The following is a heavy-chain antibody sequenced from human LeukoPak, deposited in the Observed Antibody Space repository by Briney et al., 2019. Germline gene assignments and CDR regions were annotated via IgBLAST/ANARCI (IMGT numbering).Heavy chain of an antibody. J-gene: IGHJ3*02. V-gene: IGHV3-33*01. CDR3: ARDSNVVVTAIADDAFDI. D-gene: IGHD2-21*02. CDR1: GFTFSSYG. CDR2: IWYDGSNK. Sequence: GRPLRLSCAASGFTFSSYGMHWVRQAPGKGLEWVAVIWYDGSNKYYADSVKGRFTISRDNSKNTLYLQMNSLRAEDTAVYYCARDSNVVVTAIADDAFDIWGQGTMVTVSS.